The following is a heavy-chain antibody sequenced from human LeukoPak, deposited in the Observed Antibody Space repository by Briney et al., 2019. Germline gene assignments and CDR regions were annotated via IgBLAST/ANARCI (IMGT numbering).Heavy chain of an antibody. V-gene: IGHV4-34*01. Sequence: SETLSLTCAVYGGSFSGYYWNWIRQPPGKGLEWIGEINHSGSTNYNPSLKSRVTISVDTSKNQFSLKLSSVTAADTAVYYCARNPVLRYFDWFDPWGQGTLVTVSS. J-gene: IGHJ5*02. CDR1: GGSFSGYY. D-gene: IGHD3-9*01. CDR3: ARNPVLRYFDWFDP. CDR2: INHSGST.